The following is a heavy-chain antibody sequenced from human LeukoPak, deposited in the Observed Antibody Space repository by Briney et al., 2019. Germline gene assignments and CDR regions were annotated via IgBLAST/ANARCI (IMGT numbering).Heavy chain of an antibody. Sequence: PSETLSLTCTVSGGSISSSSYYWGWIRQPPGKGLEWIGSIYYSGSTYYNPSLKSRVTISVDTTKNQFSLKLSSVTAADTAVYYCARHEWSYRSSPDYWGQGTLVTVSS. CDR1: GGSISSSSYY. CDR3: ARHEWSYRSSPDY. CDR2: IYYSGST. J-gene: IGHJ4*02. D-gene: IGHD3-16*02. V-gene: IGHV4-39*01.